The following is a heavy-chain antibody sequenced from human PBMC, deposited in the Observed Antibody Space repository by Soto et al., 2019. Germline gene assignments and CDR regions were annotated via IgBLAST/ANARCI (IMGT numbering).Heavy chain of an antibody. D-gene: IGHD6-19*01. V-gene: IGHV1-69*05. Sequence: SVKVSWKAAGGAFSSYAISWVRQAPGQGLEWMGGIIPIFGTANYAQKFQGRVTMTRNTSISTAYMELSSLRSEDTAVYYCARGKGIAVAVPRHWGQGTLVTVSS. CDR2: IIPIFGTA. J-gene: IGHJ4*02. CDR1: GGAFSSYA. CDR3: ARGKGIAVAVPRH.